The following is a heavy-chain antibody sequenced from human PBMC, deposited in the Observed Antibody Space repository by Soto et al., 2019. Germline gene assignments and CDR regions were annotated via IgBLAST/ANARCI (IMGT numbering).Heavy chain of an antibody. J-gene: IGHJ4*02. Sequence: QVQLVESGGGVVQPGRSLRLSCAASGFTFSSYGMHWVRQAPGKGLEWVAVIWYDGSNKYYADSVKGQFTISRDNSKNTLYLQMNSLRAEDTAVDFCARWGIAAGDYWGQGTLVTVSS. V-gene: IGHV3-33*01. CDR1: GFTFSSYG. D-gene: IGHD6-13*01. CDR2: IWYDGSNK. CDR3: ARWGIAAGDY.